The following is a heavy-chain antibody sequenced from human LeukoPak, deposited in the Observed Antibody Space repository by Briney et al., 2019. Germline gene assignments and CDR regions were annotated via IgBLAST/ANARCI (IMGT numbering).Heavy chain of an antibody. V-gene: IGHV4-34*01. J-gene: IGHJ5*02. CDR1: GGSFSGYY. CDR2: INHSGST. Sequence: SETLSLTCAVYGGSFSGYYWSWIRQPPGKGLEWIGEINHSGSTNYNPSLKSRVTISVDTSKNQFSLKLSSVTAADTAVYYCAREIIYDFWSGFYPNAWGQGTLVTVSS. CDR3: AREIIYDFWSGFYPNA. D-gene: IGHD3-3*01.